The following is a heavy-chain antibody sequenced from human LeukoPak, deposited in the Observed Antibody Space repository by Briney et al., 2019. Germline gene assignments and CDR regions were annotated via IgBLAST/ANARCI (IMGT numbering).Heavy chain of an antibody. Sequence: SVKVSCKASGGTFSSYAISWVRQAPGQGLEWMGGIIPIFGTANYAQKFQGRVTITADESTSTAYMELSSLRSEDTAVYYCARHTKPYSSSAERPFDYWAREPWSPSPQ. CDR1: GGTFSSYA. D-gene: IGHD6-6*01. CDR2: IIPIFGTA. CDR3: ARHTKPYSSSAERPFDY. V-gene: IGHV1-69*01. J-gene: IGHJ4*02.